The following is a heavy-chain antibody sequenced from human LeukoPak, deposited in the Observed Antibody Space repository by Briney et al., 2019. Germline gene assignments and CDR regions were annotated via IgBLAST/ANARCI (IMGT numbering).Heavy chain of an antibody. V-gene: IGHV3-21*01. CDR1: GFTFSGYS. J-gene: IGHJ4*02. D-gene: IGHD3-22*01. CDR3: ARAPAYYYDSSGLN. CDR2: ISSSSSYI. Sequence: GGSLRLSCAASGFTFSGYSMNWVRQAPGKGLEWVPSISSSSSYIYYADSVKGRFTISRDNAKNSLYLQMNSLRAEDTAVYYCARAPAYYYDSSGLNWGQGTLVTVSS.